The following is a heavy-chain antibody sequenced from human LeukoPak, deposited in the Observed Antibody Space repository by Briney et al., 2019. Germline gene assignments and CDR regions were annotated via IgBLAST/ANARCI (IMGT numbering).Heavy chain of an antibody. J-gene: IGHJ3*02. CDR3: AGSGYYTGDAFDI. CDR1: GGSISSYY. CDR2: IYYSGST. Sequence: SETLSLTCTVSGGSISSYYWSWIRQPPGKGLEWIGYIYYSGSTNYNPSLKSRVTISVDTSKNQFSLKLSSVTAADTAMYYCAGSGYYTGDAFDIWGQGTMVTVSS. V-gene: IGHV4-59*08. D-gene: IGHD3-22*01.